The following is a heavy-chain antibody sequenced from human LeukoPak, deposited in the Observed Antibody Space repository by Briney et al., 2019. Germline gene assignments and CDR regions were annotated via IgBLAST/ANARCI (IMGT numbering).Heavy chain of an antibody. J-gene: IGHJ4*02. V-gene: IGHV3-7*01. Sequence: GGSLRLSCAASGFTFSSYWMSWVRQAPGKGLEWVANIKQDGSEKYYVDSVKGRFTISRDNAKNSLYLQMNSLRAEDTAVYYCARDREGIAVAGTYFDYWGQGTLVTVSS. D-gene: IGHD6-19*01. CDR2: IKQDGSEK. CDR1: GFTFSSYW. CDR3: ARDREGIAVAGTYFDY.